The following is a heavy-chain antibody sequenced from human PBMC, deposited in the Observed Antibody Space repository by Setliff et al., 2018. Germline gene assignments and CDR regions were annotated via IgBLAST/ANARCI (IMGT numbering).Heavy chain of an antibody. CDR2: INLSGGST. CDR3: ARANVLRFLEWLLSGGDYYYYYYMDV. Sequence: GASVKVSCKASGYTFTSYYMHWVRQAPGQGLEWMGIINLSGGSTSYAQKFQGRVTMTRDTSTSTVYMELSSLRSEDTAVYYCARANVLRFLEWLLSGGDYYYYYYMDVWGKGTTVTVSS. V-gene: IGHV1-46*01. CDR1: GYTFTSYY. D-gene: IGHD3-3*01. J-gene: IGHJ6*03.